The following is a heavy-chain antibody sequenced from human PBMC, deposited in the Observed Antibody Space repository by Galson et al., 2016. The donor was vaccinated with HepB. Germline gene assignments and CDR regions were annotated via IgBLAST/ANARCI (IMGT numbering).Heavy chain of an antibody. CDR1: GGSISSSSYY. V-gene: IGHV4-39*01. D-gene: IGHD3-3*01. CDR3: ARLPFWSGYYVDY. J-gene: IGHJ4*02. CDR2: IYYSGST. Sequence: SETLSLTCSVSGGSISSSSYYWGWIRQSPGKGLEWIGSIYYSGSTDYNPSLKSRVSISVETSKNQFSLKLTSVTAADTAVYYCARLPFWSGYYVDYWGQGTLVTVSS.